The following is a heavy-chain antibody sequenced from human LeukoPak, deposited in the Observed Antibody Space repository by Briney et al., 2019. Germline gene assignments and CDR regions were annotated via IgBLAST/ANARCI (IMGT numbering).Heavy chain of an antibody. CDR2: INGGSGNS. CDR1: GFTFNNYA. Sequence: GGSLRLSCAASGFTFNNYAMTWVGQAPGKGLEGVSVINGGSGNSYYADSVKGRFTVSRDNSKNTLYLQMNSLRDEDTAVYYCAKGQGYNYGDSIDYWDQGTLVTASS. CDR3: AKGQGYNYGDSIDY. J-gene: IGHJ4*02. D-gene: IGHD5-18*01. V-gene: IGHV3-23*01.